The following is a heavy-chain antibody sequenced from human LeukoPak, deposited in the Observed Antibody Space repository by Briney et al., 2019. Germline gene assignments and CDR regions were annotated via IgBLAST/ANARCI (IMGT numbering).Heavy chain of an antibody. J-gene: IGHJ4*02. V-gene: IGHV3-23*01. CDR3: AKHYYDTSGSFYCFDS. D-gene: IGHD3-22*01. CDR1: GFTFSSCG. CDR2: ISVSGGST. Sequence: GGSLRLSCAASGFTFSSCGMSWVRQDPGKGLEWVSDISVSGGSTHYADSVKGRFTMSRDNSKTTLYLQMNSLRPEDTAVYYCAKHYYDTSGSFYCFDSWGQGTLVTVSS.